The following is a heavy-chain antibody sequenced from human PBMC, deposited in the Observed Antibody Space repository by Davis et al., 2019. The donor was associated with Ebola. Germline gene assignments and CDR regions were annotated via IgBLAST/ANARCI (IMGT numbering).Heavy chain of an antibody. V-gene: IGHV3-21*04. D-gene: IGHD1-1*01. CDR3: ARDYWTYYFDY. CDR2: ISSRSYYI. CDR1: GFTFSSYN. Sequence: GESLKISCAASGFTFSSYNMNWVRQAPGKGLEWVSSISSRSYYIYYADSVKGRFTISRDNAKNSLYLQMNSLRAEDTAVYYCARDYWTYYFDYWGQGTLVTVS. J-gene: IGHJ4*02.